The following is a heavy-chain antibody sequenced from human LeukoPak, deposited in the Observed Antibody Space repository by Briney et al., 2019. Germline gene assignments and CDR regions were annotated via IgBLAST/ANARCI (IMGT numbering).Heavy chain of an antibody. V-gene: IGHV3-7*01. Sequence: GGSLRLSCAASGFSFSNYWMSWVRQAPEKGLEWVANVKEDGKVKQYMDSMKGRLTISRDNAKNSLYLQMNSLRVEDTAVYYCARDRDDGGFAYWGQGTLVTVSS. CDR3: ARDRDDGGFAY. CDR2: VKEDGKVK. J-gene: IGHJ4*02. CDR1: GFSFSNYW. D-gene: IGHD4-23*01.